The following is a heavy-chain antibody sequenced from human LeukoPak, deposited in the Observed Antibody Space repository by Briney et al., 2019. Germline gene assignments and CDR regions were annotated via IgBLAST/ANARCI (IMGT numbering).Heavy chain of an antibody. D-gene: IGHD6-19*01. CDR1: SGSFSGYY. Sequence: SETLSLTCALYSGSFSGYYWNWIRQPPGKGLEWIEEINHSGFTNYNPSLNSRVTMSVDTSKNQFSLNLTSVTAADTAVYYCAASGWTPGLDYWGQGTPVTVSS. J-gene: IGHJ4*02. V-gene: IGHV4-34*01. CDR3: AASGWTPGLDY. CDR2: INHSGFT.